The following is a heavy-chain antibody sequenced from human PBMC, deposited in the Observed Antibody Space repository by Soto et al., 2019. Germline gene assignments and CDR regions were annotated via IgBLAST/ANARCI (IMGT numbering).Heavy chain of an antibody. Sequence: QVQLVQSGAEVKKPGAPVKVSCKASGYTFTSYAMHWVRQAPGQRLEWMGWINAGNGNTKYSQKFQGRVTITRDTSASTAYMELSSLRSEDTAVYYCARSMVRGVITSFFDYWGQGTLVTVSS. V-gene: IGHV1-3*01. D-gene: IGHD3-10*01. CDR2: INAGNGNT. J-gene: IGHJ4*02. CDR3: ARSMVRGVITSFFDY. CDR1: GYTFTSYA.